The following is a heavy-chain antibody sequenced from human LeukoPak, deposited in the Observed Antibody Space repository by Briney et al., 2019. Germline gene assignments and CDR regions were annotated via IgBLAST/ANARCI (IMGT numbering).Heavy chain of an antibody. CDR3: AREPGYGDSSYNWFDP. J-gene: IGHJ5*02. V-gene: IGHV4-31*03. D-gene: IGHD4-17*01. Sequence: SETLSLTCTVSGGSISSGGYYWSWIRQHPGKGLEWIGYIYYSGSTYYTPSLKSRVTISVDTSKNQFSLKLSSVTAADTAVYYCAREPGYGDSSYNWFDPWGQGTLVTVSS. CDR2: IYYSGST. CDR1: GGSISSGGYY.